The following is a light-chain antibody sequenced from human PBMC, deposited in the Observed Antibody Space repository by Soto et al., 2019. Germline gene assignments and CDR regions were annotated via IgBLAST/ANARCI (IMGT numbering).Light chain of an antibody. CDR2: DNN. CDR3: GTWDSSLSAGV. V-gene: IGLV1-51*01. J-gene: IGLJ1*01. CDR1: RSNIGNNY. Sequence: QSVLTQPPSASGTPGQRVTISCSGGRSNIGNNYVSWYQQLPGTAPKLLIYDNNKRPSGIPDRFSGSKSGTSATLGITGLQPGDEADYYCGTWDSSLSAGVFGTGTKVTVL.